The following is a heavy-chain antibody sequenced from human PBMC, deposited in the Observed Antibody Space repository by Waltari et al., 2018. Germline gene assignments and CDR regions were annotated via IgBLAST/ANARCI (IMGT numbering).Heavy chain of an antibody. Sequence: QVHLVQSGAEVKMPGASVKVSCKASGYTFASLHINWVRQAAGQGPEWMGWMDPNTGDTRYAQEFQGRVTMTRDTSIGTVYVELSSLKSEDTAVYYCARGIAAGFDYWGQGTLISVSS. CDR2: MDPNTGDT. CDR1: GYTFASLH. CDR3: ARGIAAGFDY. J-gene: IGHJ4*02. V-gene: IGHV1-8*01. D-gene: IGHD6-13*01.